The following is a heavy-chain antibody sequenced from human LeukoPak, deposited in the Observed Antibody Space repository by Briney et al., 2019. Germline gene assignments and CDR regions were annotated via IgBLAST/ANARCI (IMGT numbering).Heavy chain of an antibody. CDR1: GWSFSGYY. CDR2: IYHSGST. Sequence: PSETLSLTCAVYGWSFSGYYWIWIRQPPGKGLEWIGEIYHSGSTNYNPSLKSRVTISVDTSKNQFSLKLSSVIAADTALYYCARETTVTNGFDYWGQGTLVTVSS. J-gene: IGHJ4*02. V-gene: IGHV4-34*01. CDR3: ARETTVTNGFDY. D-gene: IGHD4-17*01.